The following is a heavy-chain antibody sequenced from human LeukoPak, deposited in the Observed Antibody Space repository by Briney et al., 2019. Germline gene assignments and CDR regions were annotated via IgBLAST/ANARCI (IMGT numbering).Heavy chain of an antibody. D-gene: IGHD4-17*01. J-gene: IGHJ4*02. CDR1: GFTFRSYA. V-gene: IGHV3-23*01. Sequence: GGSLRLSCAASGFTFRSYAMSWVRQAPGKGLEWVSAISGSGGSTYYADSVKGRFTISRDNSKNTLYLQMNSLRAEDTAVYYCAKGGDYGDFFFDYWGQGTLVTVSS. CDR2: ISGSGGST. CDR3: AKGGDYGDFFFDY.